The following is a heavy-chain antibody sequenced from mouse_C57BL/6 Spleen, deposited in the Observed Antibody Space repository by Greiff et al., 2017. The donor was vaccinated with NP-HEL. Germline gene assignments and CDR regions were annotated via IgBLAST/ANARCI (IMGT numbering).Heavy chain of an antibody. J-gene: IGHJ2*01. V-gene: IGHV1-19*01. D-gene: IGHD1-1*01. CDR2: INPYNGGT. CDR1: GYTFTDYY. Sequence: VQLQQSGPVLVKPGASVKMSCKASGYTFTDYYMNWVKQSHGKSLEWIGVINPYNGGTSYNQKFKGKATLTVDKSSSTAYMELNSLTSEDSAVYYCARSGYYGSSTLDYWGQGTTLTVSS. CDR3: ARSGYYGSSTLDY.